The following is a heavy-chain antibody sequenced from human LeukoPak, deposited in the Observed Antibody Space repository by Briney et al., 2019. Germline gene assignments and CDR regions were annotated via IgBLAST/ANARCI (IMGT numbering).Heavy chain of an antibody. CDR3: ARVNGYSSSWYSPRVDY. CDR1: GYTFTNYG. V-gene: IGHV1-18*01. J-gene: IGHJ4*02. CDR2: ISAYNGNT. D-gene: IGHD6-13*01. Sequence: GASVKVSCKASGYTFTNYGISWVRQAPGQGLEWMGWISAYNGNTNYAQKLQGRVTMTTDTSTSTAYMELRSLRSDDTAVYYCARVNGYSSSWYSPRVDYWGQGTLVTVSS.